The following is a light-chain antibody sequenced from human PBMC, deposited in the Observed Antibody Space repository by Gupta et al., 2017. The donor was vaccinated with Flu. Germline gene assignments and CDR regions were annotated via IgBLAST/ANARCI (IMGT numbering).Light chain of an antibody. J-gene: IGLJ2*01. CDR2: DDS. Sequence: SYVLTQPPSVSVAPGQTARITCGGNNIGSTGVHWYQQKPGQAPVLVVYDDSDRPSGIPERCSGSNSGTTATLTISRVEVGDEADYYCQVWDSADDHPVVFGGGTKLTVL. CDR3: QVWDSADDHPVV. CDR1: NIGSTG. V-gene: IGLV3-21*02.